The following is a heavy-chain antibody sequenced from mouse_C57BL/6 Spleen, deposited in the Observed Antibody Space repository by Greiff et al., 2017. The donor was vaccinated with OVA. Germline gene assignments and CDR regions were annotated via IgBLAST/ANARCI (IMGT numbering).Heavy chain of an antibody. CDR3: ARFTTVVATDYYAMDY. V-gene: IGHV1-53*01. Sequence: QVQLQQSGTELVKPGASVKLSCKASGYTFTSYWMHWVKQRPGQGLEWIGNINPSNGGTNYNEKFKSKATLTVDKSSSTAYMQLSSLTSEDSAVYYCARFTTVVATDYYAMDYWGQGTSVTVSS. CDR1: GYTFTSYW. CDR2: INPSNGGT. J-gene: IGHJ4*01. D-gene: IGHD1-1*01.